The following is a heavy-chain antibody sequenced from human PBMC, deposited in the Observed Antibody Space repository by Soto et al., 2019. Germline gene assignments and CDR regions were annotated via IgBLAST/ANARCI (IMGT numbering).Heavy chain of an antibody. CDR1: GGTFSSYA. V-gene: IGHV1-69*13. D-gene: IGHD1-26*01. CDR3: ARARPSGHSFGMDV. J-gene: IGHJ6*02. Sequence: GASVKVSCKASGGTFSSYAISWVRQAPGQGLEWMGGIIPIFGTANYAQKFQGRVTITADESTSTAYMELSSLRSEDTAVYYCARARPSGHSFGMDVWGQGTTVTVSS. CDR2: IIPIFGTA.